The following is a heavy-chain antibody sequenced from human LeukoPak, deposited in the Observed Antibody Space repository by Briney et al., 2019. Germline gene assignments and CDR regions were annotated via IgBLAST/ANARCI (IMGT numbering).Heavy chain of an antibody. CDR1: GYTFTGYY. CDR2: INPNSGGT. V-gene: IGHV1-2*02. D-gene: IGHD6-6*01. J-gene: IGHJ4*02. Sequence: ASVKVSCKASGYTFTGYYIHWVRQAPGQGLEWMGWINPNSGGTNYAQKFQGRVTMTRDTSINTACMELSRLRSDDTAVYYCARGSSSSEALTYWGQGTLVAVSS. CDR3: ARGSSSSEALTY.